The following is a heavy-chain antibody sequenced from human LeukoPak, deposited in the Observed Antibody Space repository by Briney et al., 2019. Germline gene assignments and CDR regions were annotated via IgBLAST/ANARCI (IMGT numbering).Heavy chain of an antibody. CDR3: ARARSPSSGYLLRDHNWFDP. D-gene: IGHD3-22*01. J-gene: IGHJ5*02. V-gene: IGHV4-39*07. CDR1: GGSMISSSHY. Sequence: SETLYLTCTVSGGSMISSSHYWGWIRQPPGKGLEWIGSIYYSGSIYHNPSLKSRVTISIDTSKSQFSLRLSSVTAADTAVYYCARARSPSSGYLLRDHNWFDPWGQGTLVTVSS. CDR2: IYYSGSI.